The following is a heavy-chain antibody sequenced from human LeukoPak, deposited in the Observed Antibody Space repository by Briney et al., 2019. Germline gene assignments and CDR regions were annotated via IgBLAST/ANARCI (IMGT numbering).Heavy chain of an antibody. CDR1: GGSFSGYS. V-gene: IGHV4-34*01. Sequence: SETLSLTCEVYGGSFSGYSWSWIRQPPGKGLEWIGEMNYSGSTNYNPSPKSRVTISVDTSKNQFSLKLSSVTAADTAVYYCARDQYIGRGSSFDNWGRGTLVTVSS. CDR3: ARDQYIGRGSSFDN. D-gene: IGHD3-10*01. CDR2: MNYSGST. J-gene: IGHJ4*02.